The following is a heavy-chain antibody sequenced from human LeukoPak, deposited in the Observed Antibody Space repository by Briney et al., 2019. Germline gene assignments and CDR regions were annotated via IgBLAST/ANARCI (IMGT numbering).Heavy chain of an antibody. D-gene: IGHD6-13*01. CDR1: GGSMRSYY. J-gene: IGHJ3*02. Sequence: SETLSLTCTVSGGSMRSYYWSWIRQPAGKGLEWTGYIYYSGSTYYNPSLKSRVTMSVDTSKNQFSLKLSSVTAADTAIYYCARHYIAAGGGDAFDIWGQGTMVIVSS. CDR2: IYYSGST. CDR3: ARHYIAAGGGDAFDI. V-gene: IGHV4-59*08.